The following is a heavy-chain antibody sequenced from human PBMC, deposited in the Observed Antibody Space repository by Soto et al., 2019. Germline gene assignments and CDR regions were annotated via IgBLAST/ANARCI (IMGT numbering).Heavy chain of an antibody. J-gene: IGHJ5*02. Sequence: QVQLVQSGAEVKKPGSSVKVSCKASGGTFSSYTISWVRQAPGQGLEWMGRFVPILGLAHYAQKFQGRVTITADKSTSTAYMELSSLRSDDTAVYYCAIDVGSGVDPWGQGTLVTVSS. CDR1: GGTFSSYT. V-gene: IGHV1-69*08. D-gene: IGHD3-10*01. CDR2: FVPILGLA. CDR3: AIDVGSGVDP.